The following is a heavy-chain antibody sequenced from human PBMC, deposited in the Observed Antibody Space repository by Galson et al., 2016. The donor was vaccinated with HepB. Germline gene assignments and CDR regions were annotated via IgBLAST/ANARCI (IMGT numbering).Heavy chain of an antibody. CDR2: IYPDDSGT. V-gene: IGHV5-51*01. CDR1: GYIFASYW. D-gene: IGHD3-16*01. J-gene: IGHJ6*02. Sequence: QSGAEVKKPGESLKISCKGSGYIFASYWNGWVRQMPGKGLEWMGIIYPDDSGTRYSPSFQGQVTISADKSISAAYLQWSSLKASDTAIYYCARQNYGAQDYGMDVWGQGTTVTVSS. CDR3: ARQNYGAQDYGMDV.